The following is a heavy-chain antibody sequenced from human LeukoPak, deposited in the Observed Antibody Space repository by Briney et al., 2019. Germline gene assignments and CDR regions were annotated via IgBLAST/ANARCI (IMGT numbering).Heavy chain of an antibody. V-gene: IGHV3-30*04. CDR2: ISYDGSNK. J-gene: IGHJ4*02. D-gene: IGHD3-10*01. CDR1: GFTFSGYA. CDR3: ARGTLLLWFGELGD. Sequence: GGSLRLSCAASGFTFSGYAMHWVRQAPGKGLEWVAVISYDGSNKYYADSVKGRFTISRDNSKNTLYLQMNSLRAEDTAVYYCARGTLLLWFGELGDWGQGTLVTVSS.